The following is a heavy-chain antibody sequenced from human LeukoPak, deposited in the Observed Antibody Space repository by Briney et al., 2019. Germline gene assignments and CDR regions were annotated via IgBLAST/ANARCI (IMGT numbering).Heavy chain of an antibody. CDR1: GGSISSYY. D-gene: IGHD4-23*01. V-gene: IGHV4-59*08. J-gene: IGHJ4*02. CDR3: ARLRDGDYGGYFDY. CDR2: ISHSGST. Sequence: PSETLSLTCTVSGGSISSYYWSWIRQPPGEGLEWIGYISHSGSTKYNSSLKSRAIISSDTSKNQFSLKLSSVTAADTALYYCARLRDGDYGGYFDYWGQGTLVTAPS.